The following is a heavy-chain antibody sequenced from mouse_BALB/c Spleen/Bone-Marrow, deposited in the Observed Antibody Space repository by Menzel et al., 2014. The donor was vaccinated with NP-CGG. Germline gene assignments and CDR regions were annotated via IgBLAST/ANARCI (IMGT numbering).Heavy chain of an antibody. V-gene: IGHV7-3*02. CDR2: IRNKANGYTT. D-gene: IGHD1-1*01. Sequence: EVKVEESGGGLVQPGGSLRLSCATSGFTFTDYYMSWVRQTPGKAHEWLGFIRNKANGYTTDYSVSVKGRFTISRDNSQSILYLQMNTLRAEDSATYYCARDENYDIYWYFDVWGAGTTVTVSS. CDR3: ARDENYDIYWYFDV. CDR1: GFTFTDYY. J-gene: IGHJ1*01.